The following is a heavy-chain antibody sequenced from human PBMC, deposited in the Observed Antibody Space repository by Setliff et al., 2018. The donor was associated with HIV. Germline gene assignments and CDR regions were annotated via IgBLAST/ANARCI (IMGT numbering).Heavy chain of an antibody. CDR3: ARGHYSSSSG. CDR1: GFTFSSYW. Sequence: PGGSLRLSCAASGFTFSSYWMTWVRQAPGKGLEWVANIKQDGSEKHYVDSVRGRFTISRDNAKNSLFLQMNSLRVEDTAVYYCARGHYSSSSGWGQGTQVTVSS. CDR2: IKQDGSEK. J-gene: IGHJ4*02. V-gene: IGHV3-7*03. D-gene: IGHD6-6*01.